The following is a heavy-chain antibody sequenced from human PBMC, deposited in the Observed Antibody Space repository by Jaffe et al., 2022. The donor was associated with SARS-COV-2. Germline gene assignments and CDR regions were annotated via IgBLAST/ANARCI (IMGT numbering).Heavy chain of an antibody. Sequence: QVQLVQSGAEVKKPGASVKVSCKASGYTFTSYGISWVRQAPGQGLEWMGWISAYNGNTNYAQKLQGRVTMTTDTSTSTAYMELRSLRSDDTAVYYCARVFPSGYDWAFLPLGPNEIYYYYMDVWGKGTTVTVSS. J-gene: IGHJ6*03. V-gene: IGHV1-18*01. D-gene: IGHD5-12*01. CDR2: ISAYNGNT. CDR1: GYTFTSYG. CDR3: ARVFPSGYDWAFLPLGPNEIYYYYMDV.